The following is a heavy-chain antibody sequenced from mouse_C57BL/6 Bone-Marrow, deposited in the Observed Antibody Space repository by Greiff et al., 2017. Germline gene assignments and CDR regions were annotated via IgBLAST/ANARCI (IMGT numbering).Heavy chain of an antibody. Sequence: EVQLVESGGDLVKPGGSLKLSCAASGFTFSSYGMSWVRQTPDKRLEWVATISSGGSYTYYPDSVKGRITISRDNAKNTLYLQMSSLKSEDTAMYYGARRGGTWFAYWGQGTLVTVSA. J-gene: IGHJ3*01. V-gene: IGHV5-6*01. CDR2: ISSGGSYT. CDR1: GFTFSSYG. CDR3: ARRGGTWFAY.